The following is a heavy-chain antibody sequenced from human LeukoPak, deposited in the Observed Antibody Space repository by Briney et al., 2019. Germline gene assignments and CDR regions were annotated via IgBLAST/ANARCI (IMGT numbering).Heavy chain of an antibody. V-gene: IGHV3-7*01. Sequence: GGSLRLSCEASGFSFSRFWMNWVRRAPGKGLEWVANINHDGSEKHYVDSVKGRFTISRDNAKNSLYLQMNSLRAEDTAVYYCARAPTVLVGYCSSSSCQADYWGQGTLVTVSS. CDR1: GFSFSRFW. J-gene: IGHJ4*02. CDR3: ARAPTVLVGYCSSSSCQADY. D-gene: IGHD2-2*01. CDR2: INHDGSEK.